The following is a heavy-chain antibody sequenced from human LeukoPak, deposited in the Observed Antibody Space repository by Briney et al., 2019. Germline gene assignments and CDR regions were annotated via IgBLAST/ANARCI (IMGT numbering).Heavy chain of an antibody. CDR1: GGTFSSYA. CDR2: IIPIFGTA. CDR3: AREPSPGSYDAFDI. D-gene: IGHD3-10*01. V-gene: IGHV1-69*06. J-gene: IGHJ3*02. Sequence: GASVKVSCKASGGTFSSYAISWVRQAPGQGLEWMGGIIPIFGTANYAQKFQGRVTITADKSTSTAYMELSSLRSEDTAVYYCAREPSPGSYDAFDIWGQGTMVTVSP.